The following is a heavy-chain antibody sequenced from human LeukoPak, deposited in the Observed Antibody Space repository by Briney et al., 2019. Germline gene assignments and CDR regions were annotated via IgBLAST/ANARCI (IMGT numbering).Heavy chain of an antibody. J-gene: IGHJ4*02. CDR1: GFTFSRFA. D-gene: IGHD6-19*01. CDR3: ARDRVAGRDY. Sequence: GGSLRLSCAASGFTFSRFAITWVRQAPGKGLEWVSSISSSSSYIYYADSVKGRFTIFRDNAKNSLYLQMNSLRAEDTAVYYCARDRVAGRDYWGQGTLVTVSS. CDR2: ISSSSSYI. V-gene: IGHV3-21*01.